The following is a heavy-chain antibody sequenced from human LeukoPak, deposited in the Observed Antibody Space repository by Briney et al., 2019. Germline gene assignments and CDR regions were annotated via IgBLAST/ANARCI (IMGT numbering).Heavy chain of an antibody. Sequence: GRSLRLSCAASGFTFSSYGMHWVRQAPGKGLEWVAVIWYDGSNKYYADSVKGRFTISRDNSKNTLYLQMNSLRAEDTAVYYCAKTRPLDSSSWSHGDYWGQGTLVTVSS. D-gene: IGHD6-13*01. CDR3: AKTRPLDSSSWSHGDY. CDR1: GFTFSSYG. V-gene: IGHV3-33*06. J-gene: IGHJ4*02. CDR2: IWYDGSNK.